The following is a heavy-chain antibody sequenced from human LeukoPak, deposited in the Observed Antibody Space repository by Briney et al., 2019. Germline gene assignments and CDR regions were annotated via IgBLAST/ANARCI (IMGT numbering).Heavy chain of an antibody. Sequence: GASVKVSCKASGYTFTGYYMHWVRQAPGQGLEWMGWINPNSGGTNYAQKFQGRVTMTRDTSISTAYMELSRLRSDDTAVYYCARDTSSNPVPFDYWGQGTLVTVSS. V-gene: IGHV1-2*02. CDR1: GYTFTGYY. D-gene: IGHD1-14*01. J-gene: IGHJ4*02. CDR2: INPNSGGT. CDR3: ARDTSSNPVPFDY.